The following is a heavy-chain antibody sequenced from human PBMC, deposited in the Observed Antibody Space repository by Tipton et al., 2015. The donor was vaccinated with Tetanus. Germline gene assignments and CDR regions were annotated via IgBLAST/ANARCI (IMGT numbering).Heavy chain of an antibody. CDR1: GGSISSSSNY. D-gene: IGHD3-9*01. CDR3: ARDDYDILTGYYIADC. V-gene: IGHV4-39*07. J-gene: IGHJ4*02. Sequence: TLSLTCTVSGGSISSSSNYWGWIRQPPGKGLEWIGSIYYSGSTYYNPALKSRVTISVDTSKNQFSLKLSSVTAADTAVYYCARDDYDILTGYYIADCWGQGSLVTVSS. CDR2: IYYSGST.